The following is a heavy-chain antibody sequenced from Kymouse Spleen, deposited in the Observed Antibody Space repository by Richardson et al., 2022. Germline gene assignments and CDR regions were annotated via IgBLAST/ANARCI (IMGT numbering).Heavy chain of an antibody. CDR3: TGYYGSGSYSPGP. J-gene: IGHJ5*02. CDR1: GFTFSGSA. CDR2: IRSKANSYAT. V-gene: IGHV3-73*02. D-gene: IGHD3-10*01. Sequence: EVQLVESGGGLVQPGGSLKLSCAASGFTFSGSAMHWVRQASGKGLEWVGRIRSKANSYATAYAASVKGRFTISRDDSKNTAYLQMNSLKTEDTAVYYCTGYYGSGSYSPGPWGQGTLVTVSS.